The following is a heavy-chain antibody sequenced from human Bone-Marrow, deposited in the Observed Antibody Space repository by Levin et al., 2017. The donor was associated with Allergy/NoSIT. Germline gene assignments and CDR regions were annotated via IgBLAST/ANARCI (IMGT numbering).Heavy chain of an antibody. CDR3: ARAGGNHRLLSLHQGPIGLPPGTLLQEHL. Sequence: GGSLRLSCVGSGFTFSNHGIHWVRQAPGKGLEWVSVFSYDGNNEYYADSVKGRFTMSRDNSKNTVYLQINSLRAEDTALYYCARAGGNHRLLSLHQGPIGLPPGTLLQEHLWG. J-gene: IGHJ6*01. D-gene: IGHD1-1*01. CDR2: FSYDGNNE. CDR1: GFTFSNHG. V-gene: IGHV3-30*03.